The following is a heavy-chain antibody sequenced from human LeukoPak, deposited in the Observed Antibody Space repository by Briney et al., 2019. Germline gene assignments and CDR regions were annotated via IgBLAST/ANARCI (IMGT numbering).Heavy chain of an antibody. Sequence: SETLSLTCTVSGGSISSYYWSWNRQPPGKGLEWIGYIYYSGSTNYNPSLKSRVTISVDTSKNQFSLKLSSVTAADTAVYYCARVPYSGSTPGYFDLWGRGTLVTVSS. CDR1: GGSISSYY. V-gene: IGHV4-59*01. J-gene: IGHJ2*01. CDR2: IYYSGST. D-gene: IGHD1-26*01. CDR3: ARVPYSGSTPGYFDL.